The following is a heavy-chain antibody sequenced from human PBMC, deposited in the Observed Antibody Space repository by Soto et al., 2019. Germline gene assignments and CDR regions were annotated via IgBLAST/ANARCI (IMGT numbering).Heavy chain of an antibody. CDR1: GGSFSGYY. CDR2: INHSGST. J-gene: IGHJ4*02. Sequence: SETLSLTCAVYGGSFSGYYWSWIRQPPGKGLEWIGEINHSGSTNYNPSLKSRVTISVDTSKNQFSLKLSSVTAADTAVYYCAREGRNSSSLFWQRGFDYWGQGTLVTVSS. D-gene: IGHD6-6*01. CDR3: AREGRNSSSLFWQRGFDY. V-gene: IGHV4-34*01.